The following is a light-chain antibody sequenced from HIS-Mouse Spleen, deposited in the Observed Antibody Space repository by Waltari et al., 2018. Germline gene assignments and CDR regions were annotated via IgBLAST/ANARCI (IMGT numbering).Light chain of an antibody. CDR3: CSYAGSSTWV. CDR2: EGS. V-gene: IGLV2-23*01. CDR1: SSDVGSYNL. J-gene: IGLJ3*02. Sequence: QSALTQPASVSGSPGQSITISCTGTSSDVGSYNLVSWYQQHPGKAPKLMIYEGSKRPSGVSNRCSGSKSGNTASLTISGLQAEDEADYYCCSYAGSSTWVFVGGTKLTVL.